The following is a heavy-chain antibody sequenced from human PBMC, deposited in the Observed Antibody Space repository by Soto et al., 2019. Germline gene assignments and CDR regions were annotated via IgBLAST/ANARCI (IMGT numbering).Heavy chain of an antibody. V-gene: IGHV3-7*01. CDR1: GFTFSSNS. J-gene: IGHJ6*02. Sequence: GGSLRLSCAASGFTFSSNSMSWVRQAPGKGLEWVANIKQDGSEKYYVDSVKGRFTISRDNAKNSLYLQMNSLRADDTAVYYCARDRIAAPALIYYYGMDVWGQGTTVTVSS. CDR2: IKQDGSEK. CDR3: ARDRIAAPALIYYYGMDV. D-gene: IGHD6-13*01.